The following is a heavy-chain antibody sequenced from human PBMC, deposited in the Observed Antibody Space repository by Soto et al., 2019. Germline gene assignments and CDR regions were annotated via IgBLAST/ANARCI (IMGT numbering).Heavy chain of an antibody. CDR2: ISGSGGST. CDR1: GFTFSSYA. J-gene: IGHJ4*02. V-gene: IGHV3-23*01. Sequence: EVQLLESGGGLVQPGGSLRLSCAASGFTFSSYAMSWVRQAPGKGLEWVSAISGSGGSTYYADSVKGRFTISRDNSKNTRYLQMNSLRAEDTAVYYCANPGGGLWFGERFDYWGQGTLVTVSS. D-gene: IGHD3-10*01. CDR3: ANPGGGLWFGERFDY.